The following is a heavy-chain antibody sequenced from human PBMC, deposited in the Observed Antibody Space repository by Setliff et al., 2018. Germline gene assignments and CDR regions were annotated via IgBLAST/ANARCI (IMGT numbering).Heavy chain of an antibody. CDR2: INPGGGSA. J-gene: IGHJ4*02. Sequence: ASVKVSCKATGYTPSRHYMHWARQAPGQGLEWMGIINPGGGSASIVQKFQGRVTMTSDTSTSTVYMEFTGLTSEDTAVYYCARAGVAAADRKGLLEYWGQGTLSPSPQ. CDR1: GYTPSRHY. V-gene: IGHV1-46*01. CDR3: ARAGVAAADRKGLLEY. D-gene: IGHD6-13*01.